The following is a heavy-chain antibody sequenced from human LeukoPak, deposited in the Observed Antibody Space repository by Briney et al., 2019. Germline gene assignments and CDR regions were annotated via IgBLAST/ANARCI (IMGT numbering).Heavy chain of an antibody. Sequence: ASQTLSLTCAASGCSISSGGYSWSWIRQPPGKGLEWIGYIYHSGSTYYNPSLKSRVTISVDRSKNQFSLKLSSVTAADTAVYYCASHNMATYGMDVWGQGTTVTVSS. V-gene: IGHV4-30-2*01. D-gene: IGHD5-24*01. CDR3: ASHNMATYGMDV. CDR2: IYHSGST. CDR1: GCSISSGGYS. J-gene: IGHJ6*02.